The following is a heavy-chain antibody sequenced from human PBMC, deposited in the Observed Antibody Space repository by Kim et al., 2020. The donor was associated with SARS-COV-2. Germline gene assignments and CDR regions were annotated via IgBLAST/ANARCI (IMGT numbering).Heavy chain of an antibody. CDR2: IYPGDSDT. J-gene: IGHJ4*02. Sequence: GESLKISCKGSGYSFTSYWIGWVRQMPGKGLEWMGIIYPGDSDTRYSPSFQGQVTISADKSISTAYLQWSSLKASDTAMYYCALSLWFGELLWGVFDYWGQGTLVTVSS. CDR3: ALSLWFGELLWGVFDY. CDR1: GYSFTSYW. V-gene: IGHV5-51*01. D-gene: IGHD3-10*01.